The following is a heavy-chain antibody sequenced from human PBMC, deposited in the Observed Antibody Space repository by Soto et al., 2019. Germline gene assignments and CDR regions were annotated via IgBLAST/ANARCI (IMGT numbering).Heavy chain of an antibody. CDR1: GGSISSYY. J-gene: IGHJ4*02. CDR3: ARGAEIGYCSSTSCKPCDY. Sequence: QVQLQESGPGLVKPSETLSLTCTVSGGSISSYYWSWIRQPPGKGLEWIGYIYYSGSTNYNPSLKSRVTISVDTSKNQFSLKLSSVTAADTAVYYCARGAEIGYCSSTSCKPCDYWGQGTLVTVSS. V-gene: IGHV4-59*01. D-gene: IGHD2-2*01. CDR2: IYYSGST.